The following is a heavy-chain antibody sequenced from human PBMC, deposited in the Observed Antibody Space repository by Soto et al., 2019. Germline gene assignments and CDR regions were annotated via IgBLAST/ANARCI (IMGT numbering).Heavy chain of an antibody. V-gene: IGHV3-23*01. J-gene: IGHJ5*02. Sequence: GGSLRLSCAASGFTFSSYAMSWVRQAPGKGLEWVSAISGSGGSTYYADSVKGRFTISRDNSKNTLYLQMNSLRAEDTAVYYCAKSVYYYGSGSLDPWGQGTLVTVSS. CDR3: AKSVYYYGSGSLDP. CDR2: ISGSGGST. D-gene: IGHD3-10*01. CDR1: GFTFSSYA.